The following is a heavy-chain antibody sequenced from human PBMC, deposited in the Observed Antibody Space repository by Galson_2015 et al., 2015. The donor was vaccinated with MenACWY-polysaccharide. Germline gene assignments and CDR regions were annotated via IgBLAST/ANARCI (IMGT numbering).Heavy chain of an antibody. CDR3: AGIPSTMTSFGWFGP. CDR2: IFNRGGT. CDR1: GGSISSSGYH. Sequence: TLSLTCRVSGGSISSSGYHWTWIRPPPRKGLEWIGYIFNRGGTNTNPSLESRVTVSADRSKNQFSLKLSSVTAADTAVYYCAGIPSTMTSFGWFGPWGQGTLVTVSS. J-gene: IGHJ5*02. D-gene: IGHD4-17*01. V-gene: IGHV4-31*03.